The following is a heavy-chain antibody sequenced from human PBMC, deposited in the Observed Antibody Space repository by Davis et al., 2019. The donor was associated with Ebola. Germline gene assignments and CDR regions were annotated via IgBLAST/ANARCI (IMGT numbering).Heavy chain of an antibody. D-gene: IGHD2-2*02. J-gene: IGHJ6*02. CDR3: ARQGYCSSTSCYTPYYYYGMDV. Sequence: GESLKISCAASGFTFSSYSMNWVRQAPGKGLEWVSYISSSSSTIYYADSVKGRFTISRDNSKNTLYLQMNSLRAEDTAVYYCARQGYCSSTSCYTPYYYYGMDVWGQGTTVTVSS. CDR2: ISSSSSTI. V-gene: IGHV3-48*01. CDR1: GFTFSSYS.